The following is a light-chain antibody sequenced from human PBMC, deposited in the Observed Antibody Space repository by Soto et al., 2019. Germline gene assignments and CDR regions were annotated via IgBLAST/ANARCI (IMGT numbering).Light chain of an antibody. CDR2: YDS. CDR3: QVWDSSSDHVV. V-gene: IGLV3-21*04. Sequence: SYELTQPLSVSVAPGKTASITSGGNNIGSKSVHWYQQKPGQAPVLVIYYDSDRPSGIPERFSGSNSGNTATLTISRVEAGDKADYYWQVWDSSSDHVVFGGGTQLTVL. CDR1: NIGSKS. J-gene: IGLJ2*01.